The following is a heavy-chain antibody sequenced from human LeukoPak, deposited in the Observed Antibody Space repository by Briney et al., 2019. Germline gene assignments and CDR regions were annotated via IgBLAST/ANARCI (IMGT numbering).Heavy chain of an antibody. CDR3: ARLRYFDWLSDY. V-gene: IGHV4-61*02. D-gene: IGHD3-9*01. J-gene: IGHJ4*02. CDR1: GGSISSGSYY. Sequence: SETLSLTCTVSGGSISSGSYYWSWIRQPAGKGLEWIGRIYTSGSTNYNPSLKSRVTISVDTSKNQFSLKLSSVTAADTAVYYCARLRYFDWLSDYWGQGTLVTVSS. CDR2: IYTSGST.